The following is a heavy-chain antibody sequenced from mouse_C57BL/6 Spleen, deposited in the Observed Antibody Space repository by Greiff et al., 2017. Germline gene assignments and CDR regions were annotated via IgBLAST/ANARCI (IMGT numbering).Heavy chain of an antibody. Sequence: EVMLVESGGGLVQPGGSMKLSCAASGFTFSDAWMDWVRQSPEKGLEWVAEIRNKANNHATYYAESVKGRFTIARDDSKSSVYLQMNSLRAEDTGIYYCTRDDGYSYFDYWGQGTTLTVSS. CDR1: GFTFSDAW. J-gene: IGHJ2*01. CDR2: IRNKANNHAT. V-gene: IGHV6-6*01. D-gene: IGHD2-3*01. CDR3: TRDDGYSYFDY.